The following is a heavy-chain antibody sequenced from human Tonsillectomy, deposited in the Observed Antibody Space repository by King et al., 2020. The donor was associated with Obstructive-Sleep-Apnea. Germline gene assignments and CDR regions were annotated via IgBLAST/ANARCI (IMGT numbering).Heavy chain of an antibody. CDR2: IYYSGST. CDR1: GDSISTAYY. V-gene: IGHV4-38-2*02. J-gene: IGHJ4*02. Sequence: QLQESGPGLVKPSKTLSLTCTVSGDSISTAYYWTWIRQPPGKGLEWLGTIYYSGSTYYNPSLKSRVTISVDTSKNQFSLNLSSVTAADTAVYYCARGPSLGEENDFWGQGTLVTVSS. CDR3: ARGPSLGEENDF. D-gene: IGHD2-21*01.